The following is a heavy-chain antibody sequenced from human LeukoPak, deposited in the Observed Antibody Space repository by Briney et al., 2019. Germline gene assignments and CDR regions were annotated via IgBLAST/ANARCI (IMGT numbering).Heavy chain of an antibody. Sequence: SETLSLTCIVSGGSISSISSNNYHWGWIRQPPGKGLEWIGSIYYSGSTYYNPSLKSRVTISVVTSKNQFSLKLSSVTAADTALYYCAREMGVVTAHGIDVWGQGTTVTVSS. J-gene: IGHJ6*02. CDR3: AREMGVVTAHGIDV. V-gene: IGHV4-39*02. CDR1: GGSISSISSNNYH. D-gene: IGHD4-23*01. CDR2: IYYSGST.